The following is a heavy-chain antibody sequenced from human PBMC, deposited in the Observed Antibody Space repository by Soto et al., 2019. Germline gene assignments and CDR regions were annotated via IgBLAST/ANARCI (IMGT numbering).Heavy chain of an antibody. CDR3: ARITIFGGVITRFAP. CDR2: ISAYNGNT. J-gene: IGHJ5*02. V-gene: IGHV1-18*01. CDR1: GYTFTSYG. D-gene: IGHD3-3*01. Sequence: ASVKVSCKACGYTFTSYGISWVRQAPGQGLEWMGWISAYNGNTNYAQKLQGRVTMTTDTSTSTSYMELRSLRSDDTAVYYCARITIFGGVITRFAPCGQGTLVTVSS.